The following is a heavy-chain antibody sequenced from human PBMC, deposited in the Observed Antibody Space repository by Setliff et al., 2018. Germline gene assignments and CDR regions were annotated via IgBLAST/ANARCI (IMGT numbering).Heavy chain of an antibody. J-gene: IGHJ4*02. CDR3: ARGFDVCGGGACYTDGPYYFDY. CDR2: INHSGST. CDR1: GASFSDYY. V-gene: IGHV4-34*01. Sequence: SETLSLTCAVSGASFSDYYWTWIRQSPGKGLEWIGEINHSGSTNYNPSLKSRLTISGDTSKNQFSLKLSSVAAADTAVYYCARGFDVCGGGACYTDGPYYFDYWGLGTLVTVSS. D-gene: IGHD2-21*02.